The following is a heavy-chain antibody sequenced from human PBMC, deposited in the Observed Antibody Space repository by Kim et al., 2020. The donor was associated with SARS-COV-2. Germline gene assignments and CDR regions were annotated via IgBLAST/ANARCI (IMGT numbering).Heavy chain of an antibody. J-gene: IGHJ4*02. Sequence: NPSLKSRVTISVDTSKTQFSLKLSSVTAADTAVYYCARHSEEQWLGCFDYWGQGTLVTVSS. V-gene: IGHV4-39*01. CDR3: ARHSEEQWLGCFDY. D-gene: IGHD6-19*01.